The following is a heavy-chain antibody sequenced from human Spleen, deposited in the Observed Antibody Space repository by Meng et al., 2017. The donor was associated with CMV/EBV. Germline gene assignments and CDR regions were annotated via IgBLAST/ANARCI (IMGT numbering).Heavy chain of an antibody. D-gene: IGHD6-6*01. V-gene: IGHV4-39*07. J-gene: IGHJ6*02. Sequence: SETLSLTCTVSGGSISSSSYYWGWIRQPLGKGLEWIGSIYYSGSTYYNPSLTSRVTISVDTSKNQFSLKLSSVTAADTAVYYCARDHSSSSGYYYGMDVWGQGTTVTVSS. CDR2: IYYSGST. CDR3: ARDHSSSSGYYYGMDV. CDR1: GGSISSSSYY.